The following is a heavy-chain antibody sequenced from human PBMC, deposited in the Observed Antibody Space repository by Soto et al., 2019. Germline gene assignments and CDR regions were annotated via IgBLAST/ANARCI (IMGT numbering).Heavy chain of an antibody. CDR3: ARDSFTLDYGDNLFDY. D-gene: IGHD4-17*01. CDR1: GGTFSSYA. Sequence: QVQLVQSGAEVKKPGSSVKVSCKASGGTFSSYAISWVRQAPGQGLEWMGGIIPIFGTANYAHKFQGRDTITADESTSTADMELGSLRYEDTAVYYCARDSFTLDYGDNLFDYWGQGTLVTVSS. CDR2: IIPIFGTA. J-gene: IGHJ4*02. V-gene: IGHV1-69*01.